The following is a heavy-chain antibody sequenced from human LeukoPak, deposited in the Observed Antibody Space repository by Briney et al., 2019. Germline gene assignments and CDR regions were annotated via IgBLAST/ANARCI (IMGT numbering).Heavy chain of an antibody. V-gene: IGHV3-23*01. D-gene: IGHD6-19*01. Sequence: GGSLRLSCAASGFTFSSYAVSWVRQAPGEGLEWISAISGSGSSTYYADSVKSRFTISRDNSKNTLYLQMNSLRAEDTAVYYCARGEYSSGWYYFDYWGQGTLVTVSS. CDR1: GFTFSSYA. CDR3: ARGEYSSGWYYFDY. CDR2: ISGSGSST. J-gene: IGHJ4*02.